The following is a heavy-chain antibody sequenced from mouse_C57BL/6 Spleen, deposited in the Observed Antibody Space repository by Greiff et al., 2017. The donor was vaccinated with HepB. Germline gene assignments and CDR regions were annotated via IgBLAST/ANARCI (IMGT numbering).Heavy chain of an antibody. CDR3: ARSTMVTTLYYAMDY. CDR2: IDPNSGGT. Sequence: QVQLQQSGAELVKPGASVKLSCKASGYTFTSYWMHWVKQRPGRGLEWIGRIDPNSGGTKYNEKFKSKATLTVDKPSSTAYMQLSSLTSEDSAVYDCARSTMVTTLYYAMDYWGQGTSVTVSS. V-gene: IGHV1-72*01. CDR1: GYTFTSYW. D-gene: IGHD2-2*01. J-gene: IGHJ4*01.